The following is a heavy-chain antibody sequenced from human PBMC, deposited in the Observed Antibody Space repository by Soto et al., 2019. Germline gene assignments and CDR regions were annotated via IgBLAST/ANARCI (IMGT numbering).Heavy chain of an antibody. D-gene: IGHD2-15*01. CDR2: ISYDGSNK. CDR3: ARDAVAAFDY. CDR1: GFTFSSYA. V-gene: IGHV3-30-3*01. Sequence: QVQLVESGGGVVQPGRSLRLSCAASGFTFSSYAMHWVRQAPGKGLEWVAVISYDGSNKYYADSVKGRFTISRDNSKNTLYLQMNSLRAEDTAGYYCARDAVAAFDYWGQGTLVTVSS. J-gene: IGHJ4*02.